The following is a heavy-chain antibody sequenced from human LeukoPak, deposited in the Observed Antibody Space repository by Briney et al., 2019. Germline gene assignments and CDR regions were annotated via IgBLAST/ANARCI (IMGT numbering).Heavy chain of an antibody. Sequence: ASVKVSCKASGYTFTIYGISWVRQAPGQGLEWMGWISAYNGNTNYAQKLQGRVTMATDTSTSTAYMELRSLRSDDTAVYYCARGLMGSGLNWFDPWGQGTLVTVSS. D-gene: IGHD2-8*01. CDR2: ISAYNGNT. CDR3: ARGLMGSGLNWFDP. V-gene: IGHV1-18*01. J-gene: IGHJ5*02. CDR1: GYTFTIYG.